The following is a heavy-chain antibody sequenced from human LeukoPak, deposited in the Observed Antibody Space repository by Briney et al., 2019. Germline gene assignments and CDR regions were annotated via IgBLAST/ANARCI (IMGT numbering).Heavy chain of an antibody. J-gene: IGHJ5*02. CDR2: ISISSSYI. Sequence: GGSLRPSCAASGFTFSSYRMNWVRQAPGKGLGWGSSISISSSYIYYADPVRARFTISRENAKNSLYLQLNSMTAEDTAVHYITRHGYDCLTGNSWFVTSGQGTLFTVSS. CDR3: TRHGYDCLTGNSWFVT. CDR1: GFTFSSYR. D-gene: IGHD3-9*01. V-gene: IGHV3-21*01.